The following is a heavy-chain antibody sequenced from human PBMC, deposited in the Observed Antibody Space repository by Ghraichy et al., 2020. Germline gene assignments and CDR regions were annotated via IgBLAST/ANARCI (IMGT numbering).Heavy chain of an antibody. CDR1: GDSISSYY. J-gene: IGHJ2*01. CDR2: IYYSGGT. V-gene: IGHV4-59*08. D-gene: IGHD1-26*01. CDR3: ARQNGGSYLSWYFDL. Sequence: SETLSLTCTVSGDSISSYYWSWIRQPPGKGLEWIGYIYYSGGTNYNPSLKSRVTISEDMSKNQFSLKLSSVTAADTAVYYCARQNGGSYLSWYFDLWGRGTLVSVSS.